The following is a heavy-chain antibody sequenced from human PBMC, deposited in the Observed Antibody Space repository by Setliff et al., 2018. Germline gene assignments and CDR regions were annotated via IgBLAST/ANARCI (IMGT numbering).Heavy chain of an antibody. CDR1: GYSFTDYW. J-gene: IGHJ4*02. Sequence: PGESLKISCKASGYSFTDYWIAWVRQMPGKGLEWMGIIYPSNSNIKYSPSFEAQITFSVDKSITTAYLLWSSLKASDTAIYYCARHRVGNSGYAIPILDFWGQGALVTVSS. CDR3: ARHRVGNSGYAIPILDF. CDR2: IYPSNSNI. D-gene: IGHD5-12*01. V-gene: IGHV5-51*01.